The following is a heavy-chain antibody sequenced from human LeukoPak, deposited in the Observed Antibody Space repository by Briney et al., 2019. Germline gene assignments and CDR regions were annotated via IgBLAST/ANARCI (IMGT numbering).Heavy chain of an antibody. CDR3: ARRDYEDAFDI. J-gene: IGHJ3*02. V-gene: IGHV3-21*01. Sequence: GGSLRLSCAASGFTFSDYSMNWVRQAPGKGLEWVSSISSRSAYIYYADSVKGRFTISRDNAKNSLYLQMNSLRAEDTAMYYCARRDYEDAFDIWGQGTLVSVSS. D-gene: IGHD4-17*01. CDR2: ISSRSAYI. CDR1: GFTFSDYS.